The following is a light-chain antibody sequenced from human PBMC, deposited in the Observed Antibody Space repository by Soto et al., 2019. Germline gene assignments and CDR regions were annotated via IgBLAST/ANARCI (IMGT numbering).Light chain of an antibody. J-gene: IGKJ1*01. CDR3: QQYNSYSWT. CDR2: DAS. V-gene: IGKV1-5*01. Sequence: DIQMTQSPSTLSASVGDRVTITCRASQSISSWLAWYQQKPGKAPKLLIYDASSLESGVPSRFSGSGSGKEFTLTISSLQPDDVANYYCQQYNSYSWTFGQGTKVEIK. CDR1: QSISSW.